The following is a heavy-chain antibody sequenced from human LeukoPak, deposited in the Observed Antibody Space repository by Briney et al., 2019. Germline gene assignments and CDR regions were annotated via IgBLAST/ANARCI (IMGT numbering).Heavy chain of an antibody. CDR3: ARDTYNSGWCSDY. D-gene: IGHD6-19*01. J-gene: IGHJ4*02. Sequence: ASVKVSCKTSGYTFTSYGISWVRQAPGHGLEWMGWIITYNGNTNYAQNLQGRIIMTTDTSTSTAYMELRSLRSDDTAVYYCARDTYNSGWCSDYWGQGTLVTVSS. CDR1: GYTFTSYG. CDR2: IITYNGNT. V-gene: IGHV1-18*01.